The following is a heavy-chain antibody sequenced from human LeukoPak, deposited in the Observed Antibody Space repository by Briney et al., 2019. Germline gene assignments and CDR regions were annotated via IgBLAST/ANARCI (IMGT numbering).Heavy chain of an antibody. CDR2: ISSSSNYI. CDR3: ARERYNWNDGRNAFDI. J-gene: IGHJ3*02. Sequence: SGGSLRLSCSASGFTFSSYTMNWVRQAPGKGLEWVSSISSSSNYIYYADSLKGPFTISRDNAKNSLYLQMNSLRAEDTAVYYCARERYNWNDGRNAFDIWGQGTMVTVSS. CDR1: GFTFSSYT. D-gene: IGHD1-1*01. V-gene: IGHV3-21*01.